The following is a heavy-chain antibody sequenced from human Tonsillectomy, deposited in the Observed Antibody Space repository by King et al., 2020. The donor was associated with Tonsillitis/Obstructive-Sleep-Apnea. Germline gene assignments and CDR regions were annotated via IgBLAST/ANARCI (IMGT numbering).Heavy chain of an antibody. D-gene: IGHD2-2*01. CDR1: GGSISSSSYY. V-gene: IGHV4-39*01. CDR2: IYYSGST. Sequence: LQLQESGPGLVKPSETLSLTCTVSGGSISSSSYYWGWIRQPPGKGLEWIGSIYYSGSTYYNPSLKSRVTISVDTSKNQFSLKLVSVTAADTAVYYCARHREDCSSTSCYHTWADYWGQGTLVTVSS. CDR3: ARHREDCSSTSCYHTWADY. J-gene: IGHJ4*02.